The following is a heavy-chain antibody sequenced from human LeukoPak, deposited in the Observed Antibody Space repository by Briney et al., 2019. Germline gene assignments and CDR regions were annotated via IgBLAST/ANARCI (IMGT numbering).Heavy chain of an antibody. CDR1: GGSFSGYY. V-gene: IGHV4-34*01. Sequence: SETLSLTCAVYGGSFSGYYWSWIRQPPGKGLEWIGEINHSGSTNYNPSLKSRVTISVDTSKNQFSLKLSSVTAADTAVYYCARGLGAVTTTLGYWGQGTLVTVSS. J-gene: IGHJ4*02. CDR2: INHSGST. CDR3: ARGLGAVTTTLGY. D-gene: IGHD4-17*01.